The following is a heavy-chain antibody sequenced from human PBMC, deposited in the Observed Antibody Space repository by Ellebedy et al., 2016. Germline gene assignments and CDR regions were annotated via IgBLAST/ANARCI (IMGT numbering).Heavy chain of an antibody. Sequence: ASVKVSCKASGYIFSTYYMHWVRQAPGQGLEWMGMINFSGGRATYAQDVQGRVTMTRDTSTSTVFMELSSLRSEDTAVYYCARDSRVTFGGLIVYFDFWGQGTLVTVSS. V-gene: IGHV1-46*01. CDR2: INFSGGRA. CDR1: GYIFSTYY. CDR3: ARDSRVTFGGLIVYFDF. D-gene: IGHD3-16*02. J-gene: IGHJ4*02.